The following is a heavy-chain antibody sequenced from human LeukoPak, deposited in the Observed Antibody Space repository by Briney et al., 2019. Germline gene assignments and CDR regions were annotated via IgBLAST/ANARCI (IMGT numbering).Heavy chain of an antibody. Sequence: PGGSLRLSCAASGFTFSSYAMSWVRQAPGKGLEWVSAISGSGDNTYYADSVKGRFTISRDNSKNTLYLQMNSLRADDTAVYYCAKGGLVHRFDPWGQGTLVTVSS. CDR2: ISGSGDNT. J-gene: IGHJ5*02. CDR1: GFTFSSYA. V-gene: IGHV3-23*01. CDR3: AKGGLVHRFDP.